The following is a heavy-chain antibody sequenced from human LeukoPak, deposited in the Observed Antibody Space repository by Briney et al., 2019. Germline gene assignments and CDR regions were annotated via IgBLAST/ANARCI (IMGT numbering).Heavy chain of an antibody. V-gene: IGHV1-18*01. CDR1: GYTFTSYG. CDR3: ARDETTDY. CDR2: ISAYNGNT. Sequence: ASLKASCKAYGYTFTSYGISWVRQAAGQGLEWMGWISAYNGNTNYAQKLQGRVTMTTDTSASTAYMELRSLRSDDTAVYYCARDETTDYWGQGTLVTVSS. J-gene: IGHJ4*02. D-gene: IGHD1-1*01.